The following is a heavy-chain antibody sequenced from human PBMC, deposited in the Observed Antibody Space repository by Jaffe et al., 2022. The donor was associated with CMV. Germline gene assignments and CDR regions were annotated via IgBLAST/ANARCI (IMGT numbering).Heavy chain of an antibody. Sequence: EVQLVESGGGLVQPGGSLRLSCAASGFTFSSYWMHWVRQAPGKGLVWVSRINSDGSSTSYADSVKGRFTISRDNAKNTLYLQMNSLRAEDTAVYYCARVPQYSGYDDYYYYYMDVWGKGTTVTVSS. CDR1: GFTFSSYW. CDR3: ARVPQYSGYDDYYYYYMDV. J-gene: IGHJ6*03. CDR2: INSDGSST. V-gene: IGHV3-74*01. D-gene: IGHD5-12*01.